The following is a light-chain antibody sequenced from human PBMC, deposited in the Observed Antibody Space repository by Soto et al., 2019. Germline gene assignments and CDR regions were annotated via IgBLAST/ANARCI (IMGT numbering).Light chain of an antibody. CDR2: TNS. Sequence: QSVLTQPPSASGTPGQRVTISCSGGNSNIGRNPVNWYQKFPGTAPKLLISTNSQRPSWVPDRFSGSKSGTSASLAISGLRSEDEADYYCCSYVGSRGLVFGGGTKLTVL. J-gene: IGLJ2*01. CDR1: NSNIGRNP. CDR3: CSYVGSRGLV. V-gene: IGLV1-44*01.